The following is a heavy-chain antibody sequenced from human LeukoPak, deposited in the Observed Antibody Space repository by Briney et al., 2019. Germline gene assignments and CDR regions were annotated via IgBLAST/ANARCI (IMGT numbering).Heavy chain of an antibody. V-gene: IGHV1-69*13. D-gene: IGHD3-22*01. CDR3: AREWGHDSSGYYYGY. CDR2: IIPIFGTA. Sequence: SVKVSCKASGGTFSSYAISWVRQAPGQGLEWMGGIIPIFGTAKYAQKFQGRVTITADESTSTAYMELSSLRCEDTAVYYCAREWGHDSSGYYYGYWGQGTLVTVSS. J-gene: IGHJ4*02. CDR1: GGTFSSYA.